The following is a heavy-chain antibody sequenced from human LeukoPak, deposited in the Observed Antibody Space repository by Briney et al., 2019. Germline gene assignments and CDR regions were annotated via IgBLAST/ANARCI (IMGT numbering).Heavy chain of an antibody. Sequence: RASETLSLTCTGSGVTISRYCWNWLRQPAGKGLEWFGRNYTSGTTNYNPSLKSRVTMSVDTSKNQFSLKLSSVAASDTAVDYCARGGAYCGGNCYLDYWGQGTLVTVSS. J-gene: IGHJ4*02. D-gene: IGHD2-21*02. CDR1: GVTISRYC. CDR3: ARGGAYCGGNCYLDY. V-gene: IGHV4-4*07. CDR2: NYTSGTT.